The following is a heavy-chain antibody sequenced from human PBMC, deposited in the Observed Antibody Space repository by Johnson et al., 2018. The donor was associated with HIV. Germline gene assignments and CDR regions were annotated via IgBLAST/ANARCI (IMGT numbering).Heavy chain of an antibody. J-gene: IGHJ3*02. D-gene: IGHD2-2*01. CDR2: ISWNSGSI. V-gene: IGHV3-9*01. CDR1: GFTFDDYA. CDR3: AKDGDDGDEADGTKGAFDI. Sequence: VQLVESGGGLVQPGRSLRLSCAASGFTFDDYAMHWVRQAPGKGLEWVSGISWNSGSIGYADSVRGRFTISRDNAKNSLYLQVNSLRVEDTALYYCAKDGDDGDEADGTKGAFDIWGQGTMVTVSS.